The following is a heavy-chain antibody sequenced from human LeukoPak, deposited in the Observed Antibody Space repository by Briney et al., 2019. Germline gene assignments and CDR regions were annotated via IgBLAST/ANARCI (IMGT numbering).Heavy chain of an antibody. CDR3: ARDLQSAPRYCSSTSCYLSWFDP. V-gene: IGHV4-34*01. CDR1: GGSFSGYY. CDR2: INHSGST. J-gene: IGHJ5*02. D-gene: IGHD2-2*01. Sequence: PSETLSLTCAVYGGSFSGYYWSWIRQPPGKGLEWIGEINHSGSTNYNPSLKSRVTISVDTSKNQFSLKLSSVTAADTAVYYCARDLQSAPRYCSSTSCYLSWFDPWGQGTLVTVSS.